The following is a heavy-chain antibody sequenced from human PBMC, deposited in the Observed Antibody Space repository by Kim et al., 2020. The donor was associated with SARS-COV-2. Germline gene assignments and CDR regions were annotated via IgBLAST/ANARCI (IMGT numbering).Heavy chain of an antibody. J-gene: IGHJ4*02. V-gene: IGHV3-48*03. Sequence: YYTDSVKGRFTSSRDNAKNSLYLQMNGLRAKDTAVYYCAGGGQCYAVFDYWGQGTLVTVSS. CDR3: AGGGQCYAVFDY. D-gene: IGHD2-15*01.